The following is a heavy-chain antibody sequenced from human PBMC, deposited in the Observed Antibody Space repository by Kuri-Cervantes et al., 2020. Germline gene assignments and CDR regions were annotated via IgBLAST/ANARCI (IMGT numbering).Heavy chain of an antibody. Sequence: GGSLRLSSAASGFTFSSYAMHWVRQAPGKGLEWVAVISYDGSNKYYADSVKGRFTISRDNSKNTLYLQMNSLRAEDTAVYYCAKNQRITMIVVVTYDFDYWGQGTLVTVSS. V-gene: IGHV3-30-3*02. J-gene: IGHJ4*02. CDR2: ISYDGSNK. CDR3: AKNQRITMIVVVTYDFDY. CDR1: GFTFSSYA. D-gene: IGHD3-22*01.